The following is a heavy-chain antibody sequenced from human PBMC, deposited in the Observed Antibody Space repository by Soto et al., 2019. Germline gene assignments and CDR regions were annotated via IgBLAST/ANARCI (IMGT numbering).Heavy chain of an antibody. CDR3: ARLAIVVVVPTLYYFDY. CDR2: IYYSGST. D-gene: IGHD3-22*01. J-gene: IGHJ4*02. CDR1: GGSISSSSYY. V-gene: IGHV4-39*01. Sequence: QLQLQESGPGLVKPSETLSLTCTVSGGSISSSSYYWGWIRQPPGKGLEWIGSIYYSGSTYYNPSLKSRVTISVDTSKNQFSLKLSSVTAAATAVYYCARLAIVVVVPTLYYFDYWGQGTLVTVSS.